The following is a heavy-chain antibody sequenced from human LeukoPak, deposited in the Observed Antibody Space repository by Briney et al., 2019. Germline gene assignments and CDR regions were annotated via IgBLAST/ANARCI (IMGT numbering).Heavy chain of an antibody. D-gene: IGHD3-9*01. J-gene: IGHJ4*02. CDR2: ITHGGST. Sequence: SETLSLTCAVFGGSFSGSYYWSWIRQPPGKGLEWIGQITHGGSTIYNPSFKSRVTISVDTSKNRFSLKLSSVTAADTAVYYCARDFDWFDYWGQGTPVTVSS. CDR3: ARDFDWFDY. CDR1: GGSFSGSYY. V-gene: IGHV4-34*01.